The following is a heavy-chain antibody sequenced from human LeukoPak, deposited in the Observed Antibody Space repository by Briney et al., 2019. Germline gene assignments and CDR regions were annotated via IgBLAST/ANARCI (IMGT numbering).Heavy chain of an antibody. CDR3: ARAVVVITPRTTKIKRYYFDY. CDR2: MNPNSGNT. J-gene: IGHJ4*02. CDR1: GYTFTNYD. D-gene: IGHD3-22*01. Sequence: ASVKVSCKASGYTFTNYDINWVRQATGQGLEWMGWMNPNSGNTGYAQKFQGRVTITGNTSITTAYLELSSLRSEDTAVYYCARAVVVITPRTTKIKRYYFDYWGQGTLVTVS. V-gene: IGHV1-8*03.